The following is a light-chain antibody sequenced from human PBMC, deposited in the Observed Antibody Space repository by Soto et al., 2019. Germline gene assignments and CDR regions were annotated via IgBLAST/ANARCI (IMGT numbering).Light chain of an antibody. J-gene: IGKJ2*01. CDR3: QQYNKWPQYT. CDR1: QSVSSN. V-gene: IGKV3-15*01. CDR2: GAS. Sequence: EIVMTQSPANLSVSPGERATLSCRASQSVSSNLAWYQQKPGQGPRLLIYGASTRATGIPARFSGSGSGTESTLTISSLQAEDFAGYYCQQYNKWPQYTFGQGTKVEIK.